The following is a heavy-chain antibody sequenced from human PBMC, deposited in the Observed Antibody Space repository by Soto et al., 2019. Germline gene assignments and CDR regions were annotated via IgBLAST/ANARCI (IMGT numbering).Heavy chain of an antibody. CDR1: GGSFSGYY. V-gene: IGHV4-34*01. J-gene: IGHJ4*02. D-gene: IGHD2-15*01. Sequence: SETLSLTCAVYGGSFSGYYWSWIRQPPGKGLEWIGEINHSGSTNYNPSLKSRVTISVDTSKNQFSQKLSSVTAADTAVYYCARVGYCSGGSCLDYWGQGTLVTVSS. CDR2: INHSGST. CDR3: ARVGYCSGGSCLDY.